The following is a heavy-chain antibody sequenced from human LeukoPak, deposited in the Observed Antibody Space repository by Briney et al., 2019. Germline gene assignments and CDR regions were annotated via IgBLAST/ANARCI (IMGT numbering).Heavy chain of an antibody. CDR3: AREIGDYDFWSGTRGNGMDV. CDR1: GFTFSSYA. CDR2: ISYVETSK. V-gene: IGHV3-30-3*01. J-gene: IGHJ6*02. D-gene: IGHD3-3*01. Sequence: GRSLRLSCAASGFTFSSYAVHWVRQAPGKGLEWVAVISYVETSKYYADSVKGRFTTSRDNSKNMVYLQMDSLRAEDTAVYYCAREIGDYDFWSGTRGNGMDVWGQGTTVTVSS.